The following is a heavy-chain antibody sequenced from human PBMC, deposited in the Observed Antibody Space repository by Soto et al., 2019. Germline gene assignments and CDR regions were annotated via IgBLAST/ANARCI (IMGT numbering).Heavy chain of an antibody. D-gene: IGHD3-9*01. CDR3: ARDRGYDILTGYYEFDY. CDR1: GFTFSSYA. CDR2: ISYDGSNK. V-gene: IGHV3-30-3*01. J-gene: IGHJ4*02. Sequence: GGSLRLSCAASGFTFSSYAMHWVRQAPGKGLEWVAVISYDGSNKYYADSVKGRFTISRDNSKNTLYLQMNSLRAEDTAVYYCARDRGYDILTGYYEFDYWGQGTLVTVSS.